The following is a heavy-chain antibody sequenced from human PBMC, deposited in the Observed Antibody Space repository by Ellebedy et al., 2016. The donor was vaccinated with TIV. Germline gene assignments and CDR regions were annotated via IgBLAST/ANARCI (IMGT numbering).Heavy chain of an antibody. CDR3: ATDGSYGDYRSPAHAFVF. V-gene: IGHV3-7*01. D-gene: IGHD4-17*01. Sequence: GGSLRLSCAASAFSFSSYWMSWVRQPPGKGLEWVANINQDGSDKYYVDSVKGRFTISRDNAKNSLYLQMNSLRDEDTSVYYCATDGSYGDYRSPAHAFVFWGQGTMVTVSS. J-gene: IGHJ3*01. CDR1: AFSFSSYW. CDR2: INQDGSDK.